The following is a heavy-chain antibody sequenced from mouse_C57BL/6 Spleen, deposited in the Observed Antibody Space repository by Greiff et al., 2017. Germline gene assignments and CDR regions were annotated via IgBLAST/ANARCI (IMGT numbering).Heavy chain of an antibody. J-gene: IGHJ4*01. Sequence: QVQLQQSGAELVKPGASVKISCKASGYAFSSYWMNWVKQRPGKGLEWIGQIYPGDGDTNYNGKFKGKATLTADKSSSTGYMQLSSLTSEDAAVDFCSRKNYGSNYAMDYWGQGTSVTVAS. CDR3: SRKNYGSNYAMDY. CDR2: IYPGDGDT. V-gene: IGHV1-80*01. D-gene: IGHD1-1*01. CDR1: GYAFSSYW.